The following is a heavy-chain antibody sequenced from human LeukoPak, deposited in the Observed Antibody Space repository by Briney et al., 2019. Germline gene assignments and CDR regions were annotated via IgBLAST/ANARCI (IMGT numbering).Heavy chain of an antibody. CDR2: ISGSGGST. J-gene: IGHJ4*02. Sequence: GGSLRLSCAASGITFSSHGMSWVRQAPGKGLEWVSSISGSGGSTYYADSVKGRFTISRDNSKNTLYLQMNSLRAEDTAVYYCAKTYNSGQSAFDYWGQGTLVTVSS. V-gene: IGHV3-23*01. CDR1: GITFSSHG. CDR3: AKTYNSGQSAFDY. D-gene: IGHD6-19*01.